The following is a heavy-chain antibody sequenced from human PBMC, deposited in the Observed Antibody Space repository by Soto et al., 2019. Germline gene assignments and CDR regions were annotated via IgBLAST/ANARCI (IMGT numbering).Heavy chain of an antibody. CDR1: GDSVSSNSAA. D-gene: IGHD2-15*01. CDR3: ARDRDGSGRTDFDC. J-gene: IGHJ4*02. CDR2: TYYRAKWFN. V-gene: IGHV6-1*01. Sequence: QTLSLPCAISGDSVSSNSAAWNLIRQSPSRGLEWLGRTYYRAKWFNDYAVSVKSRITISPDTSKNQFSLQLNSVTPEDTAVYYCARDRDGSGRTDFDCWGQGTLVTVSS.